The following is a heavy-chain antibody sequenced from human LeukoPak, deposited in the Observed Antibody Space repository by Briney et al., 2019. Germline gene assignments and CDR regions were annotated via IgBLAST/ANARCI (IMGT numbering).Heavy chain of an antibody. D-gene: IGHD6-6*01. CDR1: GFTFSSYS. Sequence: GGSLRLSCAASGFTFSSYSMNWVRQAPGKGLDWVSYISSSSSTIYYADSVTGRFTISRDNDKNLLYLQMGSLRAEDTAVYYCARVWVGYSSSSNTYFYYWGQGTLVTVSS. J-gene: IGHJ4*02. V-gene: IGHV3-48*01. CDR2: ISSSSSTI. CDR3: ARVWVGYSSSSNTYFYY.